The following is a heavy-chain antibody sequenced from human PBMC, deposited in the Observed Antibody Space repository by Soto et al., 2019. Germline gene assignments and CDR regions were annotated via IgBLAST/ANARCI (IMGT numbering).Heavy chain of an antibody. Sequence: SETLSLTCTVSGGSISSSSYYWGWIRQPPGKGLEWIGSIYYSGSTYYNPSLKSRVTISVDTSKNQFSLKLSSVTAADTAVYYCARRVAAGSYFDYWGQGTLVTVSS. CDR3: ARRVAAGSYFDY. CDR2: IYYSGST. V-gene: IGHV4-39*01. CDR1: GGSISSSSYY. J-gene: IGHJ4*02. D-gene: IGHD6-13*01.